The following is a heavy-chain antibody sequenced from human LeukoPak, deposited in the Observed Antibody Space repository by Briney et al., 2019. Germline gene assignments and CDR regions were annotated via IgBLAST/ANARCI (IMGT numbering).Heavy chain of an antibody. V-gene: IGHV3-23*01. D-gene: IGHD3-22*01. CDR1: GFTFSSYA. J-gene: IGHJ4*02. CDR3: AKGSYYDSSGSFYFDY. Sequence: GGSLRLSCAASGFTFSSYAMSWVRKAPGKGLEWVSGISGSGDNTYYADSVKGRFTISRDNSKNTLYVQVNSLGTEDTAAYYCAKGSYYDSSGSFYFDYWGQGTLVTVSS. CDR2: ISGSGDNT.